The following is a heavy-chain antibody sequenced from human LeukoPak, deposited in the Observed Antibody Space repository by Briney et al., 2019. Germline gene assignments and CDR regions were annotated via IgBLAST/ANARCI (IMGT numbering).Heavy chain of an antibody. Sequence: ASVKVSCKASGYTFTSYGISWVRQAPGQGLEWMGWISAYNGNTNYAQKLQGRVTMTTDTSTSTAYMELRSLRSDDTAVYYCARDDITMVRGVPGYYYDMDVWGKGTTVTVSS. CDR3: ARDDITMVRGVPGYYYDMDV. CDR1: GYTFTSYG. CDR2: ISAYNGNT. D-gene: IGHD3-10*01. J-gene: IGHJ6*04. V-gene: IGHV1-18*04.